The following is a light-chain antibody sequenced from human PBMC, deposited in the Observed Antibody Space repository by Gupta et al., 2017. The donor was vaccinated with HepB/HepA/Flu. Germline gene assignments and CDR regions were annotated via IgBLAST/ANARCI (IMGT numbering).Light chain of an antibody. J-gene: IGLJ2*01. CDR1: SSSFGGNY. CDR2: RNN. CDR3: AAWDDSLSAVV. V-gene: IGLV1-47*01. Sequence: QSVLTQPPSASRPPGQRVTSSCYGSSSSFGGNYVYWYQQLPGTAPKLLIYRNNQRPSGVPDRFSGSKSGTSASLAISGLRSEDEADYYCAAWDDSLSAVVFGGGTKLTV.